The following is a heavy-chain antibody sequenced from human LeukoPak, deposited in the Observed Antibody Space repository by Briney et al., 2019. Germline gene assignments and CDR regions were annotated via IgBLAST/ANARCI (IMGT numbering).Heavy chain of an antibody. CDR3: ARGSNYGYGSGSYYYMDV. J-gene: IGHJ6*03. CDR2: INAGNGNT. Sequence: ASVKVSCKASGYTFTSYAMHWVRQAPGQRLEWMGWINAGNGNTKYSQKFQGRVTITRNTSISTAYMELSSLRSEDTAVYYCARGSNYGYGSGSYYYMDVWGKGTTVTVSS. CDR1: GYTFTSYA. V-gene: IGHV1-3*01. D-gene: IGHD3-10*01.